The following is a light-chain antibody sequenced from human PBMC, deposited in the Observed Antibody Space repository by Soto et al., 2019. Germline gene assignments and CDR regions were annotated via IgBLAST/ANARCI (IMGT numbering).Light chain of an antibody. CDR2: EVS. J-gene: IGLJ2*01. CDR3: SSYTSSITLVV. CDR1: SNDVGGYNY. Sequence: QSALTQPASVSGSPGQSITISCTGTSNDVGGYNYVSWYQQHPGKAPKLMIYEVSNRPSGVSNRFSGSKSGNTASLTISGLQDEDEDNYYCSSYTSSITLVVFGGGTKLTVL. V-gene: IGLV2-14*01.